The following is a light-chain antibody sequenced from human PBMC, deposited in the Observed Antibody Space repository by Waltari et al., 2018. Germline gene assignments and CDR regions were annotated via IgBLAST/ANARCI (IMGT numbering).Light chain of an antibody. CDR3: QYYGSAPRT. CDR2: TAS. CDR1: QRVTSGY. Sequence: EIVLTQSPGTLSLSPGERATLSCRASQRVTSGYIACYQHKPGQAPRLLIYTASPRATGIPDRFSGSGSGTDFLLTINGLEPEDFAVYYCQYYGSAPRTFGQGTKVEIK. J-gene: IGKJ1*01. V-gene: IGKV3-20*01.